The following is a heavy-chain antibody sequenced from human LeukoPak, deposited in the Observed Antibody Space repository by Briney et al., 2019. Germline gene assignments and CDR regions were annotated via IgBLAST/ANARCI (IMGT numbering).Heavy chain of an antibody. J-gene: IGHJ4*02. V-gene: IGHV3-30*04. Sequence: PGGSLRLSCAASGFTFRNYAMHWVRQAPGKGLEWVAVISYGESNEYYTDSVKGRFTIFRDNSKNTLYLQMNSLRAEDTAMYYCAREAIVGVTTRVYYFDYWGQGTLVTVSS. CDR3: AREAIVGVTTRVYYFDY. CDR1: GFTFRNYA. D-gene: IGHD1-26*01. CDR2: ISYGESNE.